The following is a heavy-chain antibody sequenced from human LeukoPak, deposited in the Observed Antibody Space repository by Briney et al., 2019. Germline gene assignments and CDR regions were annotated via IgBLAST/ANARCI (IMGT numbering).Heavy chain of an antibody. CDR3: ARRSMVRGRHYYFDY. V-gene: IGHV4-39*01. CDR1: GGSISSYY. D-gene: IGHD3-10*01. Sequence: SETLSLTCTVSGGSISSYYWGWIRQPPGKGLEWIGSIYYSGSTYYNPSLKSRVTISVDTSKNQFSLKLSSVTAADTAVYYCARRSMVRGRHYYFDYWGQGTLVIVSS. J-gene: IGHJ4*02. CDR2: IYYSGST.